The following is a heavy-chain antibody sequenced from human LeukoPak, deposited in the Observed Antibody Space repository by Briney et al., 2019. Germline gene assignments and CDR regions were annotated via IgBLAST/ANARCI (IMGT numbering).Heavy chain of an antibody. CDR1: GYTFTSYY. Sequence: ASVKVSCKASGYTFTSYYMHWVRQAPGQGLEWMGIINPSGGSTSYAQKFQGRVTMTRDMPTSTVYMELSSLRSEDTAVYYCARYSSSTRGYFDYWGQGTLVTVSS. CDR3: ARYSSSTRGYFDY. D-gene: IGHD6-6*01. J-gene: IGHJ4*02. CDR2: INPSGGST. V-gene: IGHV1-46*01.